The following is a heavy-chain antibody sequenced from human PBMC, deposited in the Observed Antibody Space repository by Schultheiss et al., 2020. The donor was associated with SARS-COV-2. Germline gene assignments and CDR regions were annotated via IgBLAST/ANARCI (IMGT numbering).Heavy chain of an antibody. D-gene: IGHD2-15*01. CDR1: GFTFSGSA. Sequence: GGSLRLSCAASGFTFSGSAMHWVRQASGKGLEWVGRIRSKANSYATAYAASVKGRFTISRDDSKNTAYLRMNSLKTEDTAVYYCTRHAGAIGYYYYYGMDVWGQGTTVTVSS. J-gene: IGHJ6*02. V-gene: IGHV3-73*01. CDR2: IRSKANSYAT. CDR3: TRHAGAIGYYYYYGMDV.